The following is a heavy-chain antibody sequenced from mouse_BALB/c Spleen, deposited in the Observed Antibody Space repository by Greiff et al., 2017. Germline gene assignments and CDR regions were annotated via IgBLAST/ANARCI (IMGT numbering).Heavy chain of an antibody. Sequence: QVQLQQSGAELARPGASVKMSCKASGYTFTSYTMHWVKQRPGQGLEWIGYINPSSGYTNYNQKFKDKATLTADKSSSTAYMQLSSLTSEDSAVYYCASASTMITTAYFDYWGQGTTLTVSS. D-gene: IGHD2-4*01. J-gene: IGHJ2*01. CDR3: ASASTMITTAYFDY. CDR1: GYTFTSYT. CDR2: INPSSGYT. V-gene: IGHV1-4*01.